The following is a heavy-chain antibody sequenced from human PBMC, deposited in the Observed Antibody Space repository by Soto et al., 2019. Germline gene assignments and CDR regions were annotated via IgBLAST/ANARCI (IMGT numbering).Heavy chain of an antibody. J-gene: IGHJ3*01. CDR3: ARDVGSGWPYDAADV. Sequence: QVQLVESGGGVVQPGGSLRLSCAASGFSFSSYGMHWVRQAPGQGLEWVAIIYHDGSNKYYTDSVKGRFTISRDNSKNTLYLQMDSLRVDDTAMYYCARDVGSGWPYDAADVWGQGTVVSVSS. CDR1: GFSFSSYG. D-gene: IGHD6-19*01. CDR2: IYHDGSNK. V-gene: IGHV3-33*01.